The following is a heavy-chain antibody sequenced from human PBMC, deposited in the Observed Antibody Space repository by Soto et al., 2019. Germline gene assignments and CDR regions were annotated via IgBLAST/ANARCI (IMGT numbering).Heavy chain of an antibody. V-gene: IGHV3-21*01. CDR2: ISSSSSYI. Sequence: EVQLVESGGGLVKPGGSLRLSCAASGFTFSSYSMNWVRQAPGKGLEWVSSISSSSSYIYYADSVKGRFTISRDNANNSLYLQMNSLRADDTAVYYCARGPTTTDALDYWGQGTLVTVSS. D-gene: IGHD1-1*01. CDR3: ARGPTTTDALDY. CDR1: GFTFSSYS. J-gene: IGHJ4*02.